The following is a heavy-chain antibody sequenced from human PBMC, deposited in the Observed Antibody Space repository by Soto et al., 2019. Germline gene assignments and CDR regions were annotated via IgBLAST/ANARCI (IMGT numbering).Heavy chain of an antibody. V-gene: IGHV4-30-2*01. CDR3: ARATVTRLDY. D-gene: IGHD4-17*01. Sequence: SETLSLTCAVSGGYISSGGYSWSWIRQPPGKGLEWIGYIYHSGSTYYNPSLKSRVTISVDRSKNQFSLKLSSVTAADTAVYYCARATVTRLDYWGQGTLVTVSS. CDR2: IYHSGST. J-gene: IGHJ4*02. CDR1: GGYISSGGYS.